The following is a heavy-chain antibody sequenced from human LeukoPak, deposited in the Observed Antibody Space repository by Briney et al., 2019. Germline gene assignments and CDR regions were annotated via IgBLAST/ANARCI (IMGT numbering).Heavy chain of an antibody. D-gene: IGHD2-2*02. J-gene: IGHJ6*02. V-gene: IGHV3-30*18. CDR2: ISYDGSNK. Sequence: GGSLRLSCAASGFTFSSYGMHWVRQAPGKGLEWVAVISYDGSNKYYADSVKGRFTISRDNSKNTLYLQMNSLRTEDTAVYYCAKDRGSCSSTSCYTRYYYDMDVWGQGTTVTVSS. CDR1: GFTFSSYG. CDR3: AKDRGSCSSTSCYTRYYYDMDV.